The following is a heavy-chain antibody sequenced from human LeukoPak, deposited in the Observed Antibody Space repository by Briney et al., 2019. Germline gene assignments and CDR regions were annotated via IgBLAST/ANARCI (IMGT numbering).Heavy chain of an antibody. CDR1: GYTFTGYY. Sequence: ASVTVSCKASGYTFTGYYMHWVRPAPGQGLEWMGWINRNSGGTNYAQQFQGRLTMTRDTSISTAYMELSRLRSDDTAVYYCARVKTMIIVVSLFGYWGQGTLVTVSS. V-gene: IGHV1-2*02. D-gene: IGHD3-22*01. CDR2: INRNSGGT. J-gene: IGHJ4*02. CDR3: ARVKTMIIVVSLFGY.